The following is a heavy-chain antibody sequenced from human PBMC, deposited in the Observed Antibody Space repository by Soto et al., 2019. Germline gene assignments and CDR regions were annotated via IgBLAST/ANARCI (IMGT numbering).Heavy chain of an antibody. CDR3: AQILFGRSVAGGYFYMDV. Sequence: HVTLKESGPVLVKPTETLTLTCTVSGFSLASGKVGVTWIRQPPGKALEWLAHIFSNVGKSYRTSLKDRLTISEDTSKSQVVLTMTNVDPVDTATYYCAQILFGRSVAGGYFYMDVWGKGTTVTVSS. CDR2: IFSNVGK. J-gene: IGHJ6*03. D-gene: IGHD6-19*01. V-gene: IGHV2-26*01. CDR1: GFSLASGKVG.